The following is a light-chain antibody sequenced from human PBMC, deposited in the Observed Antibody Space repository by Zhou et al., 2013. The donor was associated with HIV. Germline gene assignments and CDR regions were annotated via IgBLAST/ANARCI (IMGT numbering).Light chain of an antibody. V-gene: IGKV3-20*01. CDR3: QQYGSSFT. CDR1: QSVSSSY. Sequence: EIVLTQSPGTLSLSPGERATLSCRASQSVSSSYLAWYQQKPGQPPRLLIYDASNRATGIPARFSGSGSGTDFTLTITRLEPEDLAVYYCQQYGSSFTFGPGTKVDIK. J-gene: IGKJ3*01. CDR2: DAS.